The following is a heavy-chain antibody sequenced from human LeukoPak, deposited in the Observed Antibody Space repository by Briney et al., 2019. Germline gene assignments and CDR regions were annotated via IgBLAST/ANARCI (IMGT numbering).Heavy chain of an antibody. D-gene: IGHD1-26*01. CDR1: GFTFSSYS. Sequence: PGGSLRLSCAASGFTFSSYSMNWVRQAPGKGLEWVSSISSSSSYIYYADSVKGRFTISRDNAKNSLYLQMNSLRAEDTAVYYCARGAYGVGATTAFDIWGQGTMVTVSS. CDR2: ISSSSSYI. CDR3: ARGAYGVGATTAFDI. V-gene: IGHV3-21*01. J-gene: IGHJ3*02.